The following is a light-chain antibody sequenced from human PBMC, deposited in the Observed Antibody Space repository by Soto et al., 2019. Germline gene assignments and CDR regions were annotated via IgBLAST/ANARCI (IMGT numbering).Light chain of an antibody. V-gene: IGKV3-15*01. Sequence: EIMMTQSPATLSVSPGERATLSCRASQSVNSNLAWFQQKPGQAPRLLIYGASTRATGIPARFSGSGSGTEFSLTISGLQSEDSAVYYCQQYNNWPQTFGQGTKVEIK. J-gene: IGKJ1*01. CDR1: QSVNSN. CDR2: GAS. CDR3: QQYNNWPQT.